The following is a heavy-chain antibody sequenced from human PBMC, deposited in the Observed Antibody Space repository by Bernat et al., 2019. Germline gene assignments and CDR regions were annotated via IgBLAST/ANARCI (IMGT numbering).Heavy chain of an antibody. Sequence: QVQLVESGGGVVQPGRSLRLSCAASGFTFSSYGMHWVRQAPGKGLEWVAVIWYDGSNKYYADSVKGRFTISRDNSKNTLYLQMNSLRAEDTAMYYCARGTLARGYCSSTSCSDAFDIWGQGTMVTVSS. V-gene: IGHV3-33*01. J-gene: IGHJ3*02. CDR1: GFTFSSYG. CDR2: IWYDGSNK. D-gene: IGHD2-2*01. CDR3: ARGTLARGYCSSTSCSDAFDI.